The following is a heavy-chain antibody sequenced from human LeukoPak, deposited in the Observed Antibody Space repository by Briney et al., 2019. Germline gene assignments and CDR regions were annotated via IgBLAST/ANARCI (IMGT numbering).Heavy chain of an antibody. Sequence: ASVKVSCKSSGDTSTGYAIRGVSQAPQQRLERMGRINPSIGNTKYSQKLQGRVTITRDTSASTTYMELSRLRSEDTAGYYCARDHSGYTIFLDYWGQGTLVTVSS. D-gene: IGHD5-12*01. J-gene: IGHJ4*02. CDR2: INPSIGNT. CDR3: ARDHSGYTIFLDY. V-gene: IGHV1-3*01. CDR1: GDTSTGYA.